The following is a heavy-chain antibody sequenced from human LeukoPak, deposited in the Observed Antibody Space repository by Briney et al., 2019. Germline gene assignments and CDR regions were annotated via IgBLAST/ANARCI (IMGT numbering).Heavy chain of an antibody. J-gene: IGHJ3*02. V-gene: IGHV4-34*01. CDR3: ARGRIAAI. CDR2: INHSGST. Sequence: SETLSLTCAVYGGSFSGYYWSWIRQPPGKGLEWIGEINHSGSTNYNPSLKSRVTISVDTSKNQFSLKLSSMTAADTAVYYCARGRIAAIWGQGTMVTVSS. D-gene: IGHD6-13*01. CDR1: GGSFSGYY.